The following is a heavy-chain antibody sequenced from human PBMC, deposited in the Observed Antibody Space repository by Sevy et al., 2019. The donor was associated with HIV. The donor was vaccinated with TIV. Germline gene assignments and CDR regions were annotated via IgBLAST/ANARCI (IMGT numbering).Heavy chain of an antibody. J-gene: IGHJ6*02. CDR2: ISYDGSNK. CDR1: GFTFSSYG. D-gene: IGHD6-13*01. CDR3: AKDRYSSSWAGMDV. Sequence: GGSLRLSCAASGFTFSSYGMHWVRQAPGKGLEWVAVISYDGSNKYYADSVKGRFTISRDNSKNTLYLQMNSLSAEDTAVYYCAKDRYSSSWAGMDVWGQGTTVTVSS. V-gene: IGHV3-30*18.